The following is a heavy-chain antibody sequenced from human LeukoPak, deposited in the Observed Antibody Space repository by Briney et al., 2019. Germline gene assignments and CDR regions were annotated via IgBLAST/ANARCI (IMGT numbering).Heavy chain of an antibody. CDR3: ARGQFDPYYYDSSGYQPLDY. D-gene: IGHD3-22*01. J-gene: IGHJ4*02. CDR2: IYTSGST. CDR1: GGSISSYY. V-gene: IGHV4-4*07. Sequence: SETLSLTCTVSGGSISSYYWSWIRQPAGKGLEWIGRIYTSGSTNYNPSLKSRVTISVDTSKNQFSLKLSSVTAADTAVYYCARGQFDPYYYDSSGYQPLDYWGQGTLVTVSS.